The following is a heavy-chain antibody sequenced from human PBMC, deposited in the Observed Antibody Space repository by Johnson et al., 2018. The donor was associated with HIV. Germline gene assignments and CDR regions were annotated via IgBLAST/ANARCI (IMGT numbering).Heavy chain of an antibody. CDR3: ARPVSIGWELEDDAFDI. Sequence: EVQLVESGGGLIQPGGSLRLSCAVSGFTVSSNYMSWVRQGPGKGLEWVSVIYSGGSTYYADSVKGRFTISRDNAKNSLYLQMNSLRVEDTALYYCARPVSIGWELEDDAFDIWGQGTMVTVSS. CDR1: GFTVSSNY. D-gene: IGHD3-10*01. CDR2: IYSGGST. J-gene: IGHJ3*02. V-gene: IGHV3-53*01.